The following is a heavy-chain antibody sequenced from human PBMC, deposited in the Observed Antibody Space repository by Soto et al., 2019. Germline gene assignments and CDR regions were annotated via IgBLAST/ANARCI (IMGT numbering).Heavy chain of an antibody. J-gene: IGHJ6*02. Sequence: QVQLVQSGAEVKKPGSSVKVSCKASGGTFSNHAISWVRQAHGQGLEWMGGIVPMFGTSNYAQKFQGRVTTTADKSTNTAYMELSSLTSEDTAVYYCARGDDFDYYYGVDVWGQGTTVTVSS. CDR2: IVPMFGTS. CDR1: GGTFSNHA. CDR3: ARGDDFDYYYGVDV. D-gene: IGHD3-16*01. V-gene: IGHV1-69*06.